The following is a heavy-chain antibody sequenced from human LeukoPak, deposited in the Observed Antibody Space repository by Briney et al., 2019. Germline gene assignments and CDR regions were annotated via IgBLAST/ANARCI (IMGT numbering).Heavy chain of an antibody. Sequence: GGSLRLSCAASGFTYSNYWMSWVHQAPEKGLQWVANIKPDGRVKQYVDSMKGRFTISRDNAKNSLYLQMNSLRAEDTAVYYCARDRDDGGFEYWGQGTLVTVSS. CDR1: GFTYSNYW. J-gene: IGHJ4*02. V-gene: IGHV3-7*01. CDR2: IKPDGRVK. D-gene: IGHD4-23*01. CDR3: ARDRDDGGFEY.